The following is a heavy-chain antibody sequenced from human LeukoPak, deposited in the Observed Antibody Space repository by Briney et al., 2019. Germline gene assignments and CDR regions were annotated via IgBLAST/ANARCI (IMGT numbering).Heavy chain of an antibody. Sequence: SETLSLTCTVSGGSISSYYWSWVRQPPGKGLEWIGYIDYSGNTDYNPSLKSRVTISVDTSKNQFSLTPTSVTAADTAVYYCARDVTAFDYWGQGTLVTVSS. CDR2: IDYSGNT. CDR1: GGSISSYY. V-gene: IGHV4-59*01. CDR3: ARDVTAFDY. D-gene: IGHD3-16*01. J-gene: IGHJ4*02.